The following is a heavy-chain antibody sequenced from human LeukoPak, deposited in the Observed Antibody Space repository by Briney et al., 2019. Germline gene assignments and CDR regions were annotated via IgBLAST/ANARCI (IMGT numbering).Heavy chain of an antibody. V-gene: IGHV3-21*01. J-gene: IGHJ4*02. CDR3: ARDRAAASFDY. Sequence: GGSLRLSCAASGFTFSSYSMNWVRQAPGKGLEWVSSISSSSTYIYYADSVKGRFTISRDNAKNSLYLQMNSLRAEDTAVYSCARDRAAASFDYWGQGTLVTVSS. D-gene: IGHD6-25*01. CDR2: ISSSSTYI. CDR1: GFTFSSYS.